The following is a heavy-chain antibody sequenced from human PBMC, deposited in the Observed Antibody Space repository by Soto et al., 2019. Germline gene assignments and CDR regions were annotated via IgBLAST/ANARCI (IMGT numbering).Heavy chain of an antibody. CDR3: AREARGYSYGYHDFDY. Sequence: TLSLTCTVSGGSISSGGYYWSWIRQHPGKGLEWIGYIYYSGSTYYNPSLKSRVTISVDTSKNQFSLKLSSVTAADTAVYYCAREARGYSYGYHDFDYWGQGTLVTVSS. J-gene: IGHJ4*02. CDR1: GGSISSGGYY. V-gene: IGHV4-31*03. CDR2: IYYSGST. D-gene: IGHD5-18*01.